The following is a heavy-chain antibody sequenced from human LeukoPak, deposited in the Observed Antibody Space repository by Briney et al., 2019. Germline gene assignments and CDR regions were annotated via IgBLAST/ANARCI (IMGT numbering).Heavy chain of an antibody. CDR2: ISAYNGNT. J-gene: IGHJ6*03. CDR3: ARVVGTPYYDFWSGSYYMDV. D-gene: IGHD3-3*01. V-gene: IGHV1-18*04. CDR1: GYTFTGYY. Sequence: GASVKVSCKASGYTFTGYYMHWVRQAPGQGLEWMGWISAYNGNTNYAQKLQGRVTMTTDTSTSTAYMELRSLRSDDTAVYYCARVVGTPYYDFWSGSYYMDVWGKGTTVTVSS.